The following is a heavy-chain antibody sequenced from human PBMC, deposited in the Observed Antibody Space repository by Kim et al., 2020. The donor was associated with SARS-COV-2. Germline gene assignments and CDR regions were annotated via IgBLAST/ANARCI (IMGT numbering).Heavy chain of an antibody. CDR3: ARTTDSSGYSYYFDY. CDR1: GGSISSYY. J-gene: IGHJ4*02. V-gene: IGHV4-4*07. D-gene: IGHD3-22*01. Sequence: SETLSLTCTVSGGSISSYYWSWIRQPAGKGLEWIGRIYTSGSTNYNPSLKSRVTMSVDTSKNQFSPKLSSVTAADTAVYYCARTTDSSGYSYYFDYWGQGTLVTVSS. CDR2: IYTSGST.